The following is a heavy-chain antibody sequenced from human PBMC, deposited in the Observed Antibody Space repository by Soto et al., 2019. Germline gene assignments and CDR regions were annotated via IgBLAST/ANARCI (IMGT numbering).Heavy chain of an antibody. J-gene: IGHJ5*01. CDR1: GFTFSGIA. CDR2: IRSKSNYYAT. Sequence: GGSLRLSCAVSGFTFSGIAMHWVRQASGKGLEWVGRIRSKSNYYATTYAASVKGRFTVSRDDSKNTAYLQRNNLKSEDTAVYYCAASGYDKFVDSWGQGILVTVSS. V-gene: IGHV3-73*01. D-gene: IGHD5-12*01. CDR3: AASGYDKFVDS.